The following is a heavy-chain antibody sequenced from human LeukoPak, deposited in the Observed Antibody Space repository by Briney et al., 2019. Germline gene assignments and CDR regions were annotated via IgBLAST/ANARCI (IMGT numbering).Heavy chain of an antibody. CDR2: FDPEDGET. CDR3: ASRLTPVVVVAFRIADYMDV. J-gene: IGHJ6*03. Sequence: ASVKVSCKVSGYTLNELSMHWVRQAPGKGLEWMGGFDPEDGETIYAQKFQGRVTITADKSTSTAYMELSSLRSEDTAVYYCASRLTPVVVVAFRIADYMDVWGKGTTVTVSS. D-gene: IGHD2-15*01. CDR1: GYTLNELS. V-gene: IGHV1-24*01.